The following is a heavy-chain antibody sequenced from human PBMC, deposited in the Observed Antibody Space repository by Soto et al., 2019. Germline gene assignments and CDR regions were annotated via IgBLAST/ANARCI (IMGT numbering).Heavy chain of an antibody. V-gene: IGHV3-73*01. D-gene: IGHD3-3*01. J-gene: IGHJ6*02. Sequence: GGSLRLSCAASGFTFSGSAMHWVRQASGKGLEWVGRIKSKNNNYATAYAASVKGRFTISRDDSKNTAYLQMNSLKTEDTAVYYCTRRYHYTSTMDYGMDVWGQGTTVTVSS. CDR2: IKSKNNNYAT. CDR1: GFTFSGSA. CDR3: TRRYHYTSTMDYGMDV.